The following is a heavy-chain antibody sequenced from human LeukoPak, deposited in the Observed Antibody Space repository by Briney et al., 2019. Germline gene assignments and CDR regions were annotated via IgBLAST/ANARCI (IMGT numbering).Heavy chain of an antibody. V-gene: IGHV3-7*01. Sequence: GGSLRLSCAASGFTFSSYWMSWVRQAPGKGLEWVANIKQDGTEKYYVDSVKGRFTISRDNAKNSLYLQMNSLRAEDTAVYYCARDTGVVPAAIYYYYYGMDVWGQGTTVTVSS. D-gene: IGHD2-2*01. CDR2: IKQDGTEK. J-gene: IGHJ6*02. CDR1: GFTFSSYW. CDR3: ARDTGVVPAAIYYYYYGMDV.